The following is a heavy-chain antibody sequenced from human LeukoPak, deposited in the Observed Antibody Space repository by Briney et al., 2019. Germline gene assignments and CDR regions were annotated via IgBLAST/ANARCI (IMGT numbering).Heavy chain of an antibody. D-gene: IGHD1-26*01. CDR2: INWNGGST. Sequence: GGSLRLSCAAWGFTFDDYGMSWVRQAPGKGLEWVSGINWNGGSTGYADSVKGRFTISRDNAKNSLYLQMNSLRAEDTALYYCARDRSGSYYYYYYMDVWGKGTTVTVSS. CDR1: GFTFDDYG. CDR3: ARDRSGSYYYYYYMDV. J-gene: IGHJ6*03. V-gene: IGHV3-20*04.